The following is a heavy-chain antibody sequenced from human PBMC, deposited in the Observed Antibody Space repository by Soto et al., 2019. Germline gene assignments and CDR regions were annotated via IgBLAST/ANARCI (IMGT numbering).Heavy chain of an antibody. J-gene: IGHJ3*02. CDR2: INAGNDNT. Sequence: ASVKVSCKASGYTFSSYSIHWVRQAPGQRLEWMGWINAGNDNTKYSQKFQGRVTITRDTSASTAYMDLSSLRSEDTGVYFCARDSVRSGPGATTYGAFDIWG. D-gene: IGHD1-26*01. CDR1: GYTFSSYS. V-gene: IGHV1-3*01. CDR3: ARDSVRSGPGATTYGAFDI.